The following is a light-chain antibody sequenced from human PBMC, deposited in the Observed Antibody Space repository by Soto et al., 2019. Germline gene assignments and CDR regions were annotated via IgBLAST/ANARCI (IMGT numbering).Light chain of an antibody. CDR2: GAS. J-gene: IGKJ1*01. Sequence: EIVMTQFPGTLSVSPGERATLSCRASQSIGSNLAWYQQKPGQAPRLLIYGASTRATDIPARFSGSGSGTEFTLPISSLQSEDFAVYYCQQYHNWPPWTFGQGTKVEIK. CDR1: QSIGSN. V-gene: IGKV3-15*01. CDR3: QQYHNWPPWT.